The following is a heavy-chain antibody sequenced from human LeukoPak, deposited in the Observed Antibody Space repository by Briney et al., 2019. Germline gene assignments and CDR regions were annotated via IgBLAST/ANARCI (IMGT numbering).Heavy chain of an antibody. V-gene: IGHV1-8*01. CDR3: ARARVQLWLRHYGMDV. D-gene: IGHD5-18*01. Sequence: ASVKVSCKASGYTFTSYDINWVRQATGRGLEWMGWMNPNSGNTGYAQKFQGRVTMTRNTSISTAYMELSSLRSEDTAVYYCARARVQLWLRHYGMDVWGQGTTVTVSS. CDR2: MNPNSGNT. J-gene: IGHJ6*02. CDR1: GYTFTSYD.